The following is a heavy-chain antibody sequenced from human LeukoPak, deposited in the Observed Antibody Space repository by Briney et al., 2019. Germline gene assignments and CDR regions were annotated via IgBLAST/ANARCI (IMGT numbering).Heavy chain of an antibody. CDR2: IYPDDSNT. CDR1: GYRFSSYW. V-gene: IGHV5-51*06. D-gene: IGHD2-2*01. J-gene: IGHJ4*02. Sequence: GESLKISCKGSGYRFSSYWIVWVRQMPGKGLEWMGIIYPDDSNTRYSPSFQGQVTISADKSINTAYLQWSSLKASDTAMYYCALQPGYCSNSICSHFDFWGQGTLVTVPS. CDR3: ALQPGYCSNSICSHFDF.